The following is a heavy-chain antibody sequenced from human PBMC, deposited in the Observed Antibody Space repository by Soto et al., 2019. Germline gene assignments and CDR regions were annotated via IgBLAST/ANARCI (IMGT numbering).Heavy chain of an antibody. D-gene: IGHD2-15*01. CDR1: GGTFSSDS. V-gene: IGHV1-69*12. CDR3: ARSGGLDRDFNY. Sequence: QVQLVQSGAEVKKPGSSVKVSCKASGGTFSSDSFSWVRQAPGQGLEWMGGIIPMFDTRIYAQKFQDRVTITADESTSTAYMQLSSLRSGDTAVYYCARSGGLDRDFNYWGQGSLVTVSS. CDR2: IIPMFDTR. J-gene: IGHJ4*02.